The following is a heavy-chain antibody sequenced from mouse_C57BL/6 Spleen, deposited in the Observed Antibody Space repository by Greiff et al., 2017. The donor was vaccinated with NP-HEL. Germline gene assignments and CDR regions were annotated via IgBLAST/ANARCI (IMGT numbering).Heavy chain of an antibody. CDR2: IYPGGGYT. CDR3: ARGGSSGYVGTWFAY. D-gene: IGHD3-2*02. Sequence: VKLQESGAELVRPGTSVKMSCKASGYTFTNYWIGWAKQRPGHGLEWIGDIYPGGGYTNYNEKFKGKATLTADKSSSTAYMQFSSLTSEDSAIYYCARGGSSGYVGTWFAYWGQGTLVTVSA. J-gene: IGHJ3*01. CDR1: GYTFTNYW. V-gene: IGHV1-63*01.